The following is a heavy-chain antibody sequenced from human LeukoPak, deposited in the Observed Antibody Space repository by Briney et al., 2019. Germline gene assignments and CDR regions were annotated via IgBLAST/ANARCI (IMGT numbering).Heavy chain of an antibody. CDR2: ISYDGTSE. Sequence: PGRSLCLSCAASRFSFSKDAMHSGRQAPRKGLGWVASISYDGTSEYYTDSVKGRFAVSRFSSRNTLYLQMNMLRAEDTAIYYFRKVRNYYGDHLDPWGQGTMASV. CDR3: RKVRNYYGDHLDP. CDR1: RFSFSKDA. V-gene: IGHV3-30*18. J-gene: IGHJ5*02. D-gene: IGHD4-17*01.